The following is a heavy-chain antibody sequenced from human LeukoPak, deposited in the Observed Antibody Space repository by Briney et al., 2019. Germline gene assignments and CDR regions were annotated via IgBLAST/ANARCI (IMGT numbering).Heavy chain of an antibody. Sequence: ASVKVSCKASGFTFTSSAMQWVRQARGQRLEWIGWIVVGSGNTKYAQKFQERVTITRDMSTTTAYMELSSLRSEDTAVYYCAADSSGNDAFDIWGQGTMVTVSS. D-gene: IGHD6-25*01. CDR2: IVVGSGNT. CDR1: GFTFTSSA. CDR3: AADSSGNDAFDI. J-gene: IGHJ3*02. V-gene: IGHV1-58*02.